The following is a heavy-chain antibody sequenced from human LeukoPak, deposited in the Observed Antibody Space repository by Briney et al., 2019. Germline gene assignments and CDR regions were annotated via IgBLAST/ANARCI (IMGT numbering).Heavy chain of an antibody. CDR2: IYYSGST. CDR1: GGSISSYY. D-gene: IGHD6-13*01. J-gene: IGHJ4*02. V-gene: IGHV4-59*08. CDR3: ARRGSSWLYYFDY. Sequence: MTSETLSLTCTASGGSISSYYWSWIRQPPGKGLEWIGYIYYSGSTNYNPSLKSRVTISVDTSKNQFSLKLSSVTAADTAVYYCARRGSSWLYYFDYWGQGTLVTVSS.